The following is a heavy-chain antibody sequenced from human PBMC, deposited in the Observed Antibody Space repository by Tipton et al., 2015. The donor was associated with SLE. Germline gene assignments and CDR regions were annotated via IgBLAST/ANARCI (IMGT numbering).Heavy chain of an antibody. CDR1: GFIFSDYA. Sequence: GSLRLSCKASGFIFSDYAMSWVRQAPGMGLQWVSDISGGGGRANYAEFAKGRLTTFRDNSKNTVFLQMNSLRVEDTAVYYCARVESDDVLRDDLLRVGGFDIWGQGTMVTVSS. J-gene: IGHJ3*02. D-gene: IGHD1-26*01. V-gene: IGHV3-23*01. CDR3: ARVESDDVLRDDLLRVGGFDI. CDR2: ISGGGGRA.